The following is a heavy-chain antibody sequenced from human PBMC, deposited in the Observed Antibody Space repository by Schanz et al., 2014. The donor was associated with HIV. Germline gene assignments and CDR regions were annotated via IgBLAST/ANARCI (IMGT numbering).Heavy chain of an antibody. CDR2: ISYDGSNK. J-gene: IGHJ4*02. CDR3: ANEEVPNDY. Sequence: QEQLVESGGGVVQPGRSLRLSCAASGFTFSSDGMHWVRQAPGKGLEWVAFISYDGSNKYYADSVKGRFTISRDNSKNTLYLQMNSLRVEDTAVYYCANEEVPNDYWGQGTLVTVSS. V-gene: IGHV3-30*18. CDR1: GFTFSSDG.